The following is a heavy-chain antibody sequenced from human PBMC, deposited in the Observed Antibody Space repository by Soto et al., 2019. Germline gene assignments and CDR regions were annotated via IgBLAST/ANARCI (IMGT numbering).Heavy chain of an antibody. Sequence: PSETLSLTCAVSGYSISSGYYWGWIRQPPGKGLEWIGSIYHSGSTYYNPSLKSRVTISVDTSENQFSLKLSSVTAADTAVYYCATRWNWNVPGGTTRDYYYGMDVWGQGTTVTVSS. J-gene: IGHJ6*02. CDR3: ATRWNWNVPGGTTRDYYYGMDV. CDR1: GYSISSGYY. D-gene: IGHD1-1*01. V-gene: IGHV4-38-2*01. CDR2: IYHSGST.